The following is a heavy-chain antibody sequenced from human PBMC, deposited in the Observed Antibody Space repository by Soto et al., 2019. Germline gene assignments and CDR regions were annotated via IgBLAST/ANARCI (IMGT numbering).Heavy chain of an antibody. J-gene: IGHJ4*02. CDR1: EFTFSSYS. CDR3: ARDTYYDFWSGSSFDY. Sequence: GGSLRLSCAASEFTFSSYSMNWVRQAPGKGLEWVSYISSSSNTIYYADSVKGRFTISRDNAKNSLYLQMNSLRDEDTAVYYCARDTYYDFWSGSSFDYWGQGT. V-gene: IGHV3-48*02. CDR2: ISSSSNTI. D-gene: IGHD3-3*01.